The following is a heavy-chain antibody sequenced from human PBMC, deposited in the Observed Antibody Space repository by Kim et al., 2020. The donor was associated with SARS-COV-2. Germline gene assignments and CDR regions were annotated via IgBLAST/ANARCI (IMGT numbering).Heavy chain of an antibody. J-gene: IGHJ4*02. V-gene: IGHV3-30-3*01. D-gene: IGHD3-22*01. Sequence: GGSLRLSCAASGFTFSSYAMHWVRQAPVKGLEWVSVISYDGSNKYYADSVKGRFTISRDNSKNTLYLQMSSLRAEDTAVYYCATAGGYYLPFDYWGQGTL. CDR2: ISYDGSNK. CDR1: GFTFSSYA. CDR3: ATAGGYYLPFDY.